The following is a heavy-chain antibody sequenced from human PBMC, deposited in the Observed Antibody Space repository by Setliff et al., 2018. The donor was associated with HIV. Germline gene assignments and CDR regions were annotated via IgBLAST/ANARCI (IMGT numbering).Heavy chain of an antibody. CDR1: GGTFSLYA. CDR2: IIPIFNTA. V-gene: IGHV1-69*13. CDR3: ARGGVYYYDSSGWSMDY. J-gene: IGHJ4*02. D-gene: IGHD3-22*01. Sequence: SVKVSCKASGGTFSLYAINWVRQAPGQGLEWMGGIIPIFNTANYAQKFQGRVTITADGSTSTAYMELSSLRSEDTAVYYCARGGVYYYDSSGWSMDYWGQGTLVTVSS.